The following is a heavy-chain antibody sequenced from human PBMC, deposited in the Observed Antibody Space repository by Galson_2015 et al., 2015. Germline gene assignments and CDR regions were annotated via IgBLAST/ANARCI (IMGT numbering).Heavy chain of an antibody. D-gene: IGHD3-10*01. V-gene: IGHV4-39*01. J-gene: IGHJ1*01. CDR1: GGSISSSSYY. CDR2: IYYSGST. CDR3: ATPGRETMQYFQH. Sequence: ETLSLTCTVSGGSISSSSYYWGWIRQPPGKGLEWIGSIYYSGSTYYNPSLKSRVTISVDTSKNQFSLKLSSVTAADTAVYYCATPGRETMQYFQHWGQGTLVTVSS.